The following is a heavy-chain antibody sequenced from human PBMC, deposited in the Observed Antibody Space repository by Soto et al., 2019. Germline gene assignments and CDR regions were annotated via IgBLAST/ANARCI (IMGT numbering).Heavy chain of an antibody. Sequence: ASETLSLTCTVSGGSISSYYWSWIRQPPGKGLEWIGYIYYSGSTNYNPSLKSRVTISVDTSKNQFSLKLSSVTAADTAVYYCARVGPPAVAGDYYYYGMDVWGQGTTVTVSS. CDR1: GGSISSYY. CDR3: ARVGPPAVAGDYYYYGMDV. CDR2: IYYSGST. V-gene: IGHV4-59*01. J-gene: IGHJ6*02. D-gene: IGHD6-19*01.